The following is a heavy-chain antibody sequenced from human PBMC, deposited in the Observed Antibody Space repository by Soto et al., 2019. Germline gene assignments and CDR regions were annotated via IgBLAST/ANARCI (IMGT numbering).Heavy chain of an antibody. J-gene: IGHJ4*02. CDR2: SSGSGGST. Sequence: EVQLLESGGGLVQPGGSLRLSCAASGFTFSSYAMSWVRQAPGKGLEWVSASSGSGGSTYYADSVKGRFTISRDNSKNTLNLQMNGLRAEDTAVYYCEKGVGGVIVRYFDHWGQGTLVTVSS. CDR3: EKGVGGVIVRYFDH. V-gene: IGHV3-23*01. D-gene: IGHD3-16*02. CDR1: GFTFSSYA.